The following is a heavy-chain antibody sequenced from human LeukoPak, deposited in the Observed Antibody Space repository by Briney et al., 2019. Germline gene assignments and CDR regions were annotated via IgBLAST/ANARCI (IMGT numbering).Heavy chain of an antibody. V-gene: IGHV1-8*03. J-gene: IGHJ6*03. CDR2: MNPNSGNT. D-gene: IGHD2-2*01. CDR3: ARLSPLGYCSSTSCYVAGDYYYYYMDV. CDR1: GYTFTSYD. Sequence: ASVKVSCKASGYTFTSYDINWVRQATGQGLEWMGWMNPNSGNTGYAQKFQGRVTITRNTSISTAYMELSSLRSEDTAVYYCARLSPLGYCSSTSCYVAGDYYYYYMDVWGKGTTVTVSS.